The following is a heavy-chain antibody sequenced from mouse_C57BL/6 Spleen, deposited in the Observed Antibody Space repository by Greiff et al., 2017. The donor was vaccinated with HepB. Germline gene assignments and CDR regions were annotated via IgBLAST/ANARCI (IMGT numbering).Heavy chain of an antibody. V-gene: IGHV5-17*01. CDR3: AREGIYYGVDY. CDR2: ISSGSSTI. Sequence: EVKLMESGGGLVKPGGSLKLSCAASGFTFSDYGMHWVRQAPEKGLEWVAYISSGSSTIYYADTVKGRFTISRDNAKNTLFLQMTSLRSEDTAMYYCAREGIYYGVDYWGQGTTLTVSS. J-gene: IGHJ2*01. D-gene: IGHD1-1*01. CDR1: GFTFSDYG.